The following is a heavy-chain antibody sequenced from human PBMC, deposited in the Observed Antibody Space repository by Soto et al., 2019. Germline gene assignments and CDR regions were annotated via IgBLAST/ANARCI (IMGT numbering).Heavy chain of an antibody. CDR3: ARGEERGYSYGLVLWSRYYYGMDV. D-gene: IGHD5-18*01. V-gene: IGHV1-69*01. CDR1: GGTFSSYA. J-gene: IGHJ6*02. CDR2: IIPSFGTA. Sequence: QVQLVQSGAEVKKPGSSVKVSCKASGGTFSSYAISWVRQAPGQGLEWMGGIIPSFGTANYAQKFQARVTSTADESTSQAYMELSSMRYEDTAVYYCARGEERGYSYGLVLWSRYYYGMDVWGQGTTVTVSS.